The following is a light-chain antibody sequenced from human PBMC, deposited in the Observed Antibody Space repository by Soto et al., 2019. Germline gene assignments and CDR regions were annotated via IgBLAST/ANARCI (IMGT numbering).Light chain of an antibody. CDR2: DAS. V-gene: IGKV3-11*01. CDR3: QQRRNWPPIT. CDR1: QSVSSY. J-gene: IGKJ5*01. Sequence: EIVLTQSPVTLSLSPGERATLSCRASQSVSSYLAWYQQKPGQAPRLLIYDASNRATGIPARFSGSGSGTDFTLTIDNLEPEDFAVYYCQQRRNWPPITFGQGTRLEIK.